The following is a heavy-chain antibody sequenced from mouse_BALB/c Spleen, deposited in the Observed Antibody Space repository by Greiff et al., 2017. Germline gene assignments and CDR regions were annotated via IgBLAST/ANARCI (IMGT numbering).Heavy chain of an antibody. V-gene: IGHV1-5*01. CDR2: IYPGNSDT. D-gene: IGHD1-1*01. CDR3: TSELRGGFDY. J-gene: IGHJ2*01. Sequence: VQLKQSGTVLARPGASVKMSCEASGYTFTSYWMHWVKQRPGQGLEWIGAIYPGNSDTSYNQKFKGKAKLTAVTSTSTAYMELSSLTNEDSAVYYCTSELRGGFDYWGQGTTLTVSS. CDR1: GYTFTSYW.